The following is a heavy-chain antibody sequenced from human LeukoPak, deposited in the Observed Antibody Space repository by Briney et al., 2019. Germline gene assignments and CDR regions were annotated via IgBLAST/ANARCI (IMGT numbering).Heavy chain of an antibody. D-gene: IGHD3-22*01. CDR2: IKQDGSEK. CDR3: ARDSVSSGYYFDY. CDR1: GFTFSSYW. V-gene: IGHV3-7*03. J-gene: IGHJ4*02. Sequence: PGGSLRLSCAASGFTFSSYWMSWVRQAPGKGLEWVANIKQDGSEKYYVDSVKGRFTISRDNAKNSLYLQMNRLRAEDTAVYYCARDSVSSGYYFDYWGQGTLVTVSS.